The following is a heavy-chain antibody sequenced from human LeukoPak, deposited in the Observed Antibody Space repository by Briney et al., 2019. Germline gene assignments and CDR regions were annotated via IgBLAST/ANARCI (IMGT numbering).Heavy chain of an antibody. CDR1: GFTFSSYS. CDR3: AKDMILGSSWQNRLGDY. Sequence: GGSLRLSCAASGFTFSSYSMNWVRQAPGKGLEWVSYISSSSSTIYYADSVKGRFTISRDNSKNTLYLQMNSLRAEDTAVYYCAKDMILGSSWQNRLGDYWGQGTLVTVSS. CDR2: ISSSSSTI. V-gene: IGHV3-48*01. J-gene: IGHJ4*02. D-gene: IGHD6-13*01.